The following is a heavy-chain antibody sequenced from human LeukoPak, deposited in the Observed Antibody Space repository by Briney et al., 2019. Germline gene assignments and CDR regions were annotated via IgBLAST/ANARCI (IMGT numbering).Heavy chain of an antibody. CDR1: GFTFNTYS. J-gene: IGHJ4*02. Sequence: GGSLRLSCEASGFTFNTYSMNWVRQAPGKGLEWISYITGNSHTIYYADSVKGRFTISRDNAKNSLYLQMNSLRAEDTAVYYCARGLGNYDYWGQGTLVTVPS. D-gene: IGHD7-27*01. CDR3: ARGLGNYDY. CDR2: ITGNSHTI. V-gene: IGHV3-48*04.